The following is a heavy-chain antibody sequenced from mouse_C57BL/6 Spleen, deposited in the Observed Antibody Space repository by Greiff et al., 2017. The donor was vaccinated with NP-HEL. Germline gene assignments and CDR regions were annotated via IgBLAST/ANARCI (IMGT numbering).Heavy chain of an antibody. J-gene: IGHJ3*01. CDR3: VRHEDYYGSSYFAY. D-gene: IGHD1-1*01. CDR2: IRSKSNNYAT. CDR1: GFSFNTYA. Sequence: EVHLVESGGGLVQPKGSLKLSCAASGFSFNTYAMNWVRQAPGKGLEWVARIRSKSNNYATYYADSVKDRFTISRDDSESMLYLQMNNLKTEDTAMYYCVRHEDYYGSSYFAYWGQGTLVTVSA. V-gene: IGHV10-1*01.